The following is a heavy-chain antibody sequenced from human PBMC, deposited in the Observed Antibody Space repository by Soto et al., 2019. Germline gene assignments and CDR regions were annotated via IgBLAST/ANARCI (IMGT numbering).Heavy chain of an antibody. D-gene: IGHD6-13*01. CDR2: ISDSGYST. CDR3: AKDLSSSWYRFDD. J-gene: IGHJ4*02. CDR1: GFTFSSYA. Sequence: GGSLRLSCAASGFTFSSYAMSWVRQAPGQGLEWVSVISDSGYSTYYADSVKGRFTISRDNSKNTLYLLMNSLRVEDTAVYYCAKDLSSSWYRFDDXGQGTLVTVSS. V-gene: IGHV3-23*01.